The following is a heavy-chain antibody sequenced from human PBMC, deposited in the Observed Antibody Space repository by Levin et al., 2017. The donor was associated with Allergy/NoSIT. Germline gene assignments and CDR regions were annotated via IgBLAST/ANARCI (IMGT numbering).Heavy chain of an antibody. V-gene: IGHV2-5*02. D-gene: IGHD2-8*02. J-gene: IGHJ4*02. CDR3: VHRMLVPQYSTGFYY. Sequence: SGPTLVKPTQTLTLTCTFSGFSLRTAGVGVGWIRQPPGKALEWLALIYWDDDKRYSPSLNNRLTITKDTSKNQVVLTVSNMDPVDTATYHGVHRMLVPQYSTGFYYWGRGTLVTVSA. CDR2: IYWDDDK. CDR1: GFSLRTAGVG.